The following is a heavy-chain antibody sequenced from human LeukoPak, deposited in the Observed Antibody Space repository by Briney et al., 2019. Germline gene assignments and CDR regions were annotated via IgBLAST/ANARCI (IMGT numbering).Heavy chain of an antibody. J-gene: IGHJ5*02. CDR1: GGSFSGYY. Sequence: SETLSLTCAVYGGSFSGYYWSWIRQPPGKGLEWIGEINHSGSTNYNPSLKSRVTISVDTSKNQFSLKLSSVTAADTAVYYCARQDYYDLGINAWGQGTLVTVSS. D-gene: IGHD3-22*01. CDR2: INHSGST. CDR3: ARQDYYDLGINA. V-gene: IGHV4-34*01.